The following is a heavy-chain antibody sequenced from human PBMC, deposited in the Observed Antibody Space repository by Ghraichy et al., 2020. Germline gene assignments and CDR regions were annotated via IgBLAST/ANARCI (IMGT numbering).Heavy chain of an antibody. CDR3: ARGGVIAVAGTLGTRFDP. CDR2: IYYSGST. Sequence: ESLNITCTVSGGSISSYYWSWIRQPPGKGLEWIGYIYYSGSTNYNPSLKSRVTISVDTSKNQFSLKLSSVTAADTAVYYCARGGVIAVAGTLGTRFDPWGQGTLVTVSS. V-gene: IGHV4-59*01. CDR1: GGSISSYY. D-gene: IGHD6-19*01. J-gene: IGHJ5*02.